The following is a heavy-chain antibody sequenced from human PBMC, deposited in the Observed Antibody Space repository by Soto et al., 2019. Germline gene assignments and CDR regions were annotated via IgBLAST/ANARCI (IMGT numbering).Heavy chain of an antibody. CDR1: GFTFSSYS. V-gene: IGHV3-48*01. CDR2: ISSSSSTI. CDR3: ASGGGLIAGNY. J-gene: IGHJ4*02. Sequence: GGSLRLSCAASGFTFSSYSMNWVRQAPGKGLEWVSYISSSSSTIYYADSVKGRFTISRDNAKNSLYLQMNSLRAEDTAVYYCASGGGLIAGNYWGQGTLVTVSS. D-gene: IGHD3-16*01.